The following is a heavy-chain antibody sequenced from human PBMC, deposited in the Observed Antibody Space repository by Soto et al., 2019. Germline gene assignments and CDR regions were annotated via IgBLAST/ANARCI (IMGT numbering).Heavy chain of an antibody. Sequence: AGKVSCKASGFTFTSSAVQWVRHDRGRRLEWIGWSVVGSGNTNYAQKFQERVTITRDMSTSTAYMELSSLRSEDTALYYCAADDNRYDFWDPPGHWGQGTLVTAPQ. CDR2: SVVGSGNT. D-gene: IGHD3-3*01. CDR1: GFTFTSSA. CDR3: AADDNRYDFWDPPGH. V-gene: IGHV1-58*01. J-gene: IGHJ4*02.